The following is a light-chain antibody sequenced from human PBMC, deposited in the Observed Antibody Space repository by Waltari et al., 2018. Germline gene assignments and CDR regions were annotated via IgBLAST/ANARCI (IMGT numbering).Light chain of an antibody. CDR1: SSDVGGYNY. CDR3: NSIKSSNTWV. CDR2: DVS. J-gene: IGLJ3*02. Sequence: QSALTQPASVSGSPGQSITISCTGTSSDVGGYNYVSWYQQHPGKAPKLMIFDVSKRPSGVSYRFSGSKSGSTASLTISGLQAEDEAYFYFNSIKSSNTWVFGGGTKLTVL. V-gene: IGLV2-14*01.